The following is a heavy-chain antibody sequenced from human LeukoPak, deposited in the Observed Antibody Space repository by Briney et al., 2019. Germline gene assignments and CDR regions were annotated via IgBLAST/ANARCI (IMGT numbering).Heavy chain of an antibody. CDR2: IYYSGST. CDR3: AREPSSWYYFDY. CDR1: GGSISSYY. V-gene: IGHV4-59*01. J-gene: IGHJ4*02. D-gene: IGHD6-13*01. Sequence: SETLSLTCTVSGGSISSYYWSWIRQPPGKGLEWIGYIYYSGSTNYNPSLKSRVTISVDTSKNQFSLKLSSVTAAGTAVYYCAREPSSWYYFDYWGQGTLVTVSS.